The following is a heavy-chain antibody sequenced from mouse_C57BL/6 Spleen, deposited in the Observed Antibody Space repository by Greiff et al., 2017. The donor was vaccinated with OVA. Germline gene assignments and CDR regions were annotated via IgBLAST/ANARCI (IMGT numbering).Heavy chain of an antibody. V-gene: IGHV1-53*01. D-gene: IGHD2-3*01. CDR1: GYTFTSYW. Sequence: VQLQQPGTELVKPGASVKLSCKASGYTFTSYWMHWVKQRPGQGLEWIGNINPSNGGTNYNEKFKSKATLTVDKSSSTAYMQLSSLTSEDSAVYYCARWLLGGWYYFDYWGQGTTLTVSS. CDR3: ARWLLGGWYYFDY. CDR2: INPSNGGT. J-gene: IGHJ2*01.